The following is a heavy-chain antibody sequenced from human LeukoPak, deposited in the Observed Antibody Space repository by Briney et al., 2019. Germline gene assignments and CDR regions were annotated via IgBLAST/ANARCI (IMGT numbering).Heavy chain of an antibody. CDR2: IIPILGIA. J-gene: IGHJ3*02. V-gene: IGHV1-69*04. CDR1: GGTFSSYA. D-gene: IGHD4-17*01. CDR3: ARGGDYGGNAPYDAFDI. Sequence: GASVKVSCKASGGTFSSYAISWVRQAPGQGLEWMGRIIPILGIANYAQKFQGRVTITADKSTSTAYMELSSLRSEDTAVYYCARGGDYGGNAPYDAFDIWGQGTMVTVSS.